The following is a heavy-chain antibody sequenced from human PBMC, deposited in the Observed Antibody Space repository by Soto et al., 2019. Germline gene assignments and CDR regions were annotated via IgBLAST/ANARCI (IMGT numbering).Heavy chain of an antibody. D-gene: IGHD2-2*01. J-gene: IGHJ4*02. CDR1: GGTFSSCT. Sequence: SVKVSCKSSGGTFSSCTISWVRQAHGQGLEWMGRIIPILGIANYAQKFQGRVTITADKSTSTAYMELSSLRSEDTAVYYCAIRRYCSSTSCYVVPFDYWGQGTLVTVSS. V-gene: IGHV1-69*02. CDR2: IIPILGIA. CDR3: AIRRYCSSTSCYVVPFDY.